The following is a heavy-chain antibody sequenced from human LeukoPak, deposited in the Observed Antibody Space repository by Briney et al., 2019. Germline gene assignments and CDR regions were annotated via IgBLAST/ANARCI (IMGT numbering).Heavy chain of an antibody. D-gene: IGHD5-18*01. CDR3: AKGPHPRYSYGFIDY. CDR2: IWYDGSNK. J-gene: IGHJ4*02. V-gene: IGHV3-33*06. CDR1: GFTFSSYG. Sequence: GGSLRLSCAASGFTFSSYGMHWVRQAPGKGLEWVAVIWYDGSNKYYADFVKGRFTISRDNSKNTLYLQMNSLRAEDTAVYYCAKGPHPRYSYGFIDYWGQGTLVTVSS.